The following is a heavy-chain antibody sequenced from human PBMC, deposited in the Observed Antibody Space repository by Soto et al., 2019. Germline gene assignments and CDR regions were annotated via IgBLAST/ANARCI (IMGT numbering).Heavy chain of an antibody. CDR2: IIPIFGTA. D-gene: IGHD2-8*01. CDR3: ARGGIVLMVYAPYYFDY. V-gene: IGHV1-69*12. Sequence: QVQLVQSGAEVKKPGSSVKVSCKASGGTFSSYAISWVRQAPGQGLEWMGGIIPIFGTANYAQKFQGRVTITADESTSTAYRELSSLRSEDTAVYYCARGGIVLMVYAPYYFDYWGQGTLVTVSS. CDR1: GGTFSSYA. J-gene: IGHJ4*02.